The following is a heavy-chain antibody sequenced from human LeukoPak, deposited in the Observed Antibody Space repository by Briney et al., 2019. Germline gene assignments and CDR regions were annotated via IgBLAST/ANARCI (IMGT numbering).Heavy chain of an antibody. CDR2: IYYSGST. J-gene: IGHJ5*02. D-gene: IGHD3-22*01. Sequence: TLSLACTVSGGSISSGGYHWSWIRQHPGTGLEWIGYIYYSGSTYYNPSLKSRLTISLDTSKNQFSLNLSSVTAADTAVYYCARASSGAPRLGFDPWGQGTQVTVSS. V-gene: IGHV4-31*03. CDR3: ARASSGAPRLGFDP. CDR1: GGSISSGGYH.